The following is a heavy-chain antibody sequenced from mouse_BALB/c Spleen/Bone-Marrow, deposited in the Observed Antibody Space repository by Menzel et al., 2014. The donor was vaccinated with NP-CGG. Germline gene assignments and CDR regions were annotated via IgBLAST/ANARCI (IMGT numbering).Heavy chain of an antibody. V-gene: IGHV2-9*02. CDR2: IWAGGST. CDR1: EFSLTSYG. Sequence: VMLVESGPGLVAPSQSLSITCTVSEFSLTSYGVHWVRQPPGKGPEWLGVIWAGGSTNYNSALMSRLSISKDNSKSQVFLKMNSLQTDDTAMYYCTRGGSSRAWFAYWGQGTLVTVSA. CDR3: TRGGSSRAWFAY. J-gene: IGHJ3*01. D-gene: IGHD1-1*01.